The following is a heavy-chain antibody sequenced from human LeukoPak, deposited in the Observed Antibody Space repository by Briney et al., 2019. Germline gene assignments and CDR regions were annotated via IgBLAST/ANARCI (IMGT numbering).Heavy chain of an antibody. CDR3: ARASAPGAFDI. Sequence: GASVKVSCKASGGTFSSYAISWVRQAPRQGLEWMGRIIPILGIADYAQKFQGRVTITADKSTSTAYMELSSLRSEDTAVYYCARASAPGAFDIWGQGTMVTVSS. J-gene: IGHJ3*02. V-gene: IGHV1-69*04. CDR2: IIPILGIA. CDR1: GGTFSSYA.